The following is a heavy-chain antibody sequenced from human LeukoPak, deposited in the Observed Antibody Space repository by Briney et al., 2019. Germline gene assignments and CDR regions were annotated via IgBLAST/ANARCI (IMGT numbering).Heavy chain of an antibody. Sequence: EASVKVSCKTSGGTFTSYAITWVRQAPGQGLEWMGGIIPIFGTANYAQKFQGRVTITTDESTSTAYMELSSLRSEDTAVYYCASSHYYDSSGYYPLDAFDIWGQGTMVTVSS. J-gene: IGHJ3*02. CDR3: ASSHYYDSSGYYPLDAFDI. CDR1: GGTFTSYA. D-gene: IGHD3-22*01. V-gene: IGHV1-69*05. CDR2: IIPIFGTA.